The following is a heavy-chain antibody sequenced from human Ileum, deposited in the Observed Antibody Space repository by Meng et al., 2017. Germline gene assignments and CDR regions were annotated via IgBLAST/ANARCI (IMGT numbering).Heavy chain of an antibody. CDR1: VAGLFNNSAT. CDR2: TYYRSKWYN. J-gene: IGHJ4*02. V-gene: IGHV6-1*01. CDR3: AREAHLAAFGH. Sequence: QDPLQWSGPGAVKPSHTLSLTCAILVAGLFNNSATWNWVRQSPSRGIGWVGMTYYRSKWYNDYALSVNSRITVNPDTSKNQISLQLNSVTPDDTAVYYCAREAHLAAFGHWGQGTLVTVSS. D-gene: IGHD6-25*01.